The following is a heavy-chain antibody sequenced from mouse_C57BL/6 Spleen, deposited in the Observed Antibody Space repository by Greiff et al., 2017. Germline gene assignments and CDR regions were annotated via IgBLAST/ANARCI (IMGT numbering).Heavy chain of an antibody. V-gene: IGHV1-53*01. CDR3: ARESGDYDYECFAY. J-gene: IGHJ3*01. Sequence: VQLQQPGPELVKPGPSVKLSCKASGYTFTSYWMHWVKQRPGQGLEWIGNINPSNGGTNYNEKFKSKATLTVDKSSSTAYMQLSSLSSEDSAVYYCARESGDYDYECFAYWGQGTLVTVSA. CDR1: GYTFTSYW. CDR2: INPSNGGT. D-gene: IGHD2-4*01.